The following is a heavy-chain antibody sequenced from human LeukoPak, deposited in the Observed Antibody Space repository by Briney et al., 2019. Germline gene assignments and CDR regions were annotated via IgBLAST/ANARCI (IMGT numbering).Heavy chain of an antibody. V-gene: IGHV4-4*02. CDR2: ISRTGSI. CDR1: GGSISSRNW. CDR3: ARGQGAADY. Sequence: TSGTLSLTCAVSGGSISSRNWWGWVRQPPGKGLEWIGEISRTGSIDYDPSVRSRATVSLDKSKSQFSLRLTSLTSADTAVYYCARGQGAADYWGQGILVIVSS. J-gene: IGHJ4*02. D-gene: IGHD1-26*01.